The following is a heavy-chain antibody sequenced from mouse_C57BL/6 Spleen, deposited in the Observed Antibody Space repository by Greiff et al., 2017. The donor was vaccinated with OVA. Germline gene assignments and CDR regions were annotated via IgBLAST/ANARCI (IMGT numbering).Heavy chain of an antibody. CDR3: ANYDYDGRYYAMDY. V-gene: IGHV1-72*01. D-gene: IGHD2-4*01. CDR1: GYTFTSYW. J-gene: IGHJ4*01. CDR2: IDPNSGGT. Sequence: VQLQQSGAELVKPGASVKLSCKASGYTFTSYWMHWVKQRPGRGLEWIGRIDPNSGGTKYNEKFKSKATLTVDKPSSTAYMQLSSLTSDDSAVYYCANYDYDGRYYAMDYWGQGTSVTVSS.